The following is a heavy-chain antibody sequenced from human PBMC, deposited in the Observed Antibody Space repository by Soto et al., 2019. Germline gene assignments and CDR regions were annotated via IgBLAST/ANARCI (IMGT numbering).Heavy chain of an antibody. CDR2: TIPILSMS. J-gene: IGHJ4*02. D-gene: IGHD3-10*01. Sequence: QVHLVQSGAELKKPGSSVRVSCKASGDTFSSYTINWVRQAPGLGLEWMGRTIPILSMSNYALKFQGRLTITADKSTSTAYMELSSLRSEDTAIYYCATSYGSGNQAFDYWGQGALVTVSS. CDR1: GDTFSSYT. CDR3: ATSYGSGNQAFDY. V-gene: IGHV1-69*02.